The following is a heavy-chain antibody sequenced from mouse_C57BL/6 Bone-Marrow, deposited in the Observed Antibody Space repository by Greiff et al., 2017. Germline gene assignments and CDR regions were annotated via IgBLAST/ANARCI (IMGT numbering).Heavy chain of an antibody. Sequence: VPLPPPFPYLFNPFSSFHISFNSSFYSFTFYYIHFFNHIHLNILDFIGYIYPYNGVSSYNHKFKGKATLTVDKSSSTAYMELRSLTSEDSAVYYCARLTDYWGQGTTLTVSS. CDR3: ARLTDY. CDR1: FYSFTFYY. D-gene: IGHD4-1*01. CDR2: IYPYNGVS. V-gene: IGHV1-31*01. J-gene: IGHJ2*01.